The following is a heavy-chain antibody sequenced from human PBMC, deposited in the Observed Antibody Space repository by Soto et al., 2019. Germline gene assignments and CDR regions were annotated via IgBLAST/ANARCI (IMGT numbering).Heavy chain of an antibody. D-gene: IGHD6-13*01. Sequence: QVQLQESGPGLVKHSETLSLTCTVSGASISSYFWNWIRQPPGKGLEWIGNMHDRGTTNYNPSLKSRLTISVDTSKNHFSLKLSSVTAADTAIYYCAAGNYYWGQGTLVTVSS. CDR3: AAGNYY. J-gene: IGHJ4*02. CDR2: MHDRGTT. CDR1: GASISSYF. V-gene: IGHV4-59*01.